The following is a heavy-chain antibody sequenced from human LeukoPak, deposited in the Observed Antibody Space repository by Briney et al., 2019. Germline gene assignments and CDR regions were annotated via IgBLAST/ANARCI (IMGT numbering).Heavy chain of an antibody. V-gene: IGHV4-59*01. Sequence: PSETLSLTCTVSGGSISSYYWSWIRQPPGKGLEWIGYIYYTGTTNYNPSLKSRVTISVDTSKNQFSLKLRSVTAADTAVYYCARARDGYNYLGYWGQGTLSPSPQ. CDR3: ARARDGYNYLGY. CDR2: IYYTGTT. D-gene: IGHD5-24*01. J-gene: IGHJ4*02. CDR1: GGSISSYY.